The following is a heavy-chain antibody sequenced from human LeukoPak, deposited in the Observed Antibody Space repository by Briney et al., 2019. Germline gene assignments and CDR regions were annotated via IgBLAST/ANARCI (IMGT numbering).Heavy chain of an antibody. Sequence: PSETLSLTCAVSGYSISGGYYWGWIRQPPGKGLEWIGSIYHSGSTYYNPSLKSRVTISVDTSKNQFSLKLSSVTAADTAVYYCARLYRVPAAMGGWFDPWGQGTLVTVSS. CDR2: IYHSGST. CDR3: ARLYRVPAAMGGWFDP. J-gene: IGHJ5*02. V-gene: IGHV4-38-2*01. D-gene: IGHD2-2*01. CDR1: GYSISGGYY.